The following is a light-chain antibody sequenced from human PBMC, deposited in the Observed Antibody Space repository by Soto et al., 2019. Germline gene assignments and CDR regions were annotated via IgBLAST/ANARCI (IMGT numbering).Light chain of an antibody. CDR1: QSLLQSNGYNY. J-gene: IGKJ1*01. CDR2: FGS. CDR3: MQSQQSPPT. Sequence: DIVMTQSPLSLPVTPGEPASISCSSSQSLLQSNGYNYLDWYLQKPGQSPQLLIHFGSYRASGVPDRFSGSGSGTDFTLKIRRVEAEDVGVYYCMQSQQSPPTFGQGTKVEI. V-gene: IGKV2-28*01.